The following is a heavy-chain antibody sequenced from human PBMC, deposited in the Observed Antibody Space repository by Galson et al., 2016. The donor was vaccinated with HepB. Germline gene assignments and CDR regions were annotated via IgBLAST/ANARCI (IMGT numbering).Heavy chain of an antibody. D-gene: IGHD3-10*01. CDR2: ISGDGHTT. J-gene: IGHJ4*02. V-gene: IGHV3-43*02. Sequence: SLRLSCAASGFGFDGYAMHWVRQAPGKGLEWVSRISGDGHTTYLADSVKGRFTISRDNPKNTLYLEMNSLRADDTAVYFCVRGMYYGNQGDYWGQGTLVTVSS. CDR1: GFGFDGYA. CDR3: VRGMYYGNQGDY.